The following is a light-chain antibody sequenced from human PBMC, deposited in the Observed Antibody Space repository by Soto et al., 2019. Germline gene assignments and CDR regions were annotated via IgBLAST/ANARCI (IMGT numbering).Light chain of an antibody. J-gene: IGKJ4*01. V-gene: IGKV1-39*01. CDR3: QQSFSPLLT. CDR2: AAS. CDR1: QTISTY. Sequence: DIQITQSPSSLSASVGDRVTITCRASQTISTYLSWFQQKPGKAPKVLIYAASTLQSGVPSRFSGSASGAEFTLTISNLQSEDFATYYCQQSFSPLLTFGGGTKVDIK.